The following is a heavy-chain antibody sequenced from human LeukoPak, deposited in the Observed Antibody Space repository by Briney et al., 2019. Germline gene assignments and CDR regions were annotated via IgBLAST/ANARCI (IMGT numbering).Heavy chain of an antibody. CDR1: GYTFTSYY. V-gene: IGHV1-8*02. J-gene: IGHJ4*02. Sequence: ASVKVSCKASGYTFTSYYMHWVRQAPGQGLEWMGWMSPNSGNTGYAQKFQGRVTMTRNTSISTAYMELSSLRSEDTAVYYCARVVVVVPAAIRGLNDYWGQGTLVTVSS. CDR2: MSPNSGNT. CDR3: ARVVVVVPAAIRGLNDY. D-gene: IGHD2-2*01.